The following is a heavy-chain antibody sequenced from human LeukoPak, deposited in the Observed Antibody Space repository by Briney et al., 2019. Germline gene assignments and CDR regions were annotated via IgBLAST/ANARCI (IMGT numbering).Heavy chain of an antibody. V-gene: IGHV4-39*07. Sequence: PSETLSLTCTVSGGSISSSSYYWGWIRQPPGKGLEWIGSIYYSGSTYYNPSLKSRVTISVDTSKNQFSLKLSSVTAADTAVYYCARGPLAVAGSWGEYFQHWGQGTLVTVSS. CDR2: IYYSGST. D-gene: IGHD6-19*01. CDR1: GGSISSSSYY. J-gene: IGHJ1*01. CDR3: ARGPLAVAGSWGEYFQH.